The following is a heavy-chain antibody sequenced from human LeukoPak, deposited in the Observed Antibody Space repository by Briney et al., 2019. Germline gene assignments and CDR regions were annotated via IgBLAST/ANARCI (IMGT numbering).Heavy chain of an antibody. CDR1: GFTFSSYA. D-gene: IGHD6-13*01. J-gene: IGHJ4*02. CDR2: ISGSGGST. Sequence: GGSLRLSCAASGFTFSSYAMSWVRQAPGKGLEWVSAISGSGGSTYYADSVKGRFTISRDNAKNSLYLQMNSLRAEDTAVYYCARDGYSSSWIDDYWGQGTLVTVSS. CDR3: ARDGYSSSWIDDY. V-gene: IGHV3-23*01.